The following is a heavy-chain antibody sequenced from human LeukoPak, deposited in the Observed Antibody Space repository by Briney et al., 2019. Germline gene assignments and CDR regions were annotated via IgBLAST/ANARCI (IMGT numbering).Heavy chain of an antibody. CDR2: ISSSGSTV. J-gene: IGHJ6*04. D-gene: IGHD3-10*02. V-gene: IGHV3-48*03. Sequence: GGSLRLSCATSGCIFSTYEMNWVRQAPGKGLEWVSYISSSGSTVYYADSVKGRFTISRDNAKNSLYLQMNSLRAEDTAVYYCAELGITMIGGVWGKGTTVTISS. CDR1: GCIFSTYE. CDR3: AELGITMIGGV.